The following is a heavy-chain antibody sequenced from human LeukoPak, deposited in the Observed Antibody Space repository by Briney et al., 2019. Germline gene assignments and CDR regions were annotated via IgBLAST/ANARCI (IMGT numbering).Heavy chain of an antibody. CDR3: AKVFEYYDFWSGVDAFDI. J-gene: IGHJ3*02. Sequence: GGSLRLSCAASGFTFSSYGMHWVRQAPGKGLEWVAFIRYDGSNKYYADCVKGRFTISRDNSKNTLYLQMNSLRAEDTAVYYCAKVFEYYDFWSGVDAFDIWGQGTMVTVSS. CDR1: GFTFSSYG. V-gene: IGHV3-30*02. D-gene: IGHD3-3*01. CDR2: IRYDGSNK.